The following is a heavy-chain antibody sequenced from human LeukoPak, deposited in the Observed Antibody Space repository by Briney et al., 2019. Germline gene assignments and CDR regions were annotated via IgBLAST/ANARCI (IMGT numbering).Heavy chain of an antibody. J-gene: IGHJ4*02. V-gene: IGHV1-18*01. D-gene: IGHD5-12*01. CDR3: ARERGYSGYDHFDY. Sequence: ASVKVSCKASGYTFTSYGISWVRQAPGQGLEWMGWISGYNGNTNYAQKLQGRVTMTTDTSTSTAYMELSSLRSEDTAVYYCARERGYSGYDHFDYWGQGTLVTVSS. CDR1: GYTFTSYG. CDR2: ISGYNGNT.